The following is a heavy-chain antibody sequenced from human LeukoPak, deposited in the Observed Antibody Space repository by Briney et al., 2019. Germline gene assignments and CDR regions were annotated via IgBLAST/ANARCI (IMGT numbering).Heavy chain of an antibody. CDR1: GYTLTSYD. V-gene: IGHV1-8*02. J-gene: IGHJ4*02. D-gene: IGHD6-13*01. CDR3: ARAAAGTWFRGYYFDY. Sequence: ASVKVSCKASGYTLTSYDINWVRQATGQGLEWMGWMNPNSGNTGYAQKFQGRVTMTRNTSISTAYMELSSLRSEDTAVYYCARAAAGTWFRGYYFDYWGQGTLVTVSS. CDR2: MNPNSGNT.